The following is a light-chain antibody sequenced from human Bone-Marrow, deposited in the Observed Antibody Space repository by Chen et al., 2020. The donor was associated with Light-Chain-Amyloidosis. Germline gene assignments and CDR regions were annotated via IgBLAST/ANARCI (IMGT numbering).Light chain of an antibody. Sequence: DIQMTQSPSSLAASVGDRVTITCRTSQSVTNYLNCYQQKPGKAPRILIYAASTLHTGVPSRFSGSGFGTDFTLTISGLQPEDFATYYCQQSYSSPPFGPGTKVE. V-gene: IGKV1-39*01. CDR3: QQSYSSPP. CDR1: QSVTNY. J-gene: IGKJ1*01. CDR2: AAS.